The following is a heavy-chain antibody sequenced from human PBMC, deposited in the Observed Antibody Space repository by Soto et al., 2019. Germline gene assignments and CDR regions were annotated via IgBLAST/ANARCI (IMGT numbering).Heavy chain of an antibody. J-gene: IGHJ4*02. V-gene: IGHV3-7*05. D-gene: IGHD2-2*01. CDR1: GFTFTPYW. Sequence: GGSLRLSCATSGFTFTPYWMTWVRQAPGKGLEWVATIKQDGSERYFVGSVKGRFTISRDNTKKSLYLQMNSLRAEDTAVYYCASRYLEYCSSASCSEPYDYWGQGTLVTVSS. CDR2: IKQDGSER. CDR3: ASRYLEYCSSASCSEPYDY.